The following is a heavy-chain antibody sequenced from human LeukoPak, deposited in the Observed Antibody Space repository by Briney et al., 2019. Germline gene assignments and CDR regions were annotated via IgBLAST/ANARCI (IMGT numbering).Heavy chain of an antibody. CDR2: INHSGST. V-gene: IGHV4-34*01. CDR1: GGSFSCYY. CDR3: ARVTGYVIEDYFDY. D-gene: IGHD3-22*01. J-gene: IGHJ4*02. Sequence: SETLSLTCAVYGGSFSCYYWSWIRQPPGKGLEWIGEINHSGSTNYNPALKSRVTISVDTSKNQFSLKLRSVTAADTDVYYCARVTGYVIEDYFDYWGQGTLVTVSS.